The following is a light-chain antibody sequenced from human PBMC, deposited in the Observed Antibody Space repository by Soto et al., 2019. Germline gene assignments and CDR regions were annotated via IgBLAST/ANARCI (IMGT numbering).Light chain of an antibody. Sequence: EIVLTQSPATLSLSPGERATLSCRASQSVSSYLAWYQQKPGQAPRLLSYDASNRATGIPARFSGSGSGTYFTLTISSLEPEDFAVYYCQQRSNWPPWTFGQGTKVEIK. CDR1: QSVSSY. CDR3: QQRSNWPPWT. J-gene: IGKJ1*01. V-gene: IGKV3-11*01. CDR2: DAS.